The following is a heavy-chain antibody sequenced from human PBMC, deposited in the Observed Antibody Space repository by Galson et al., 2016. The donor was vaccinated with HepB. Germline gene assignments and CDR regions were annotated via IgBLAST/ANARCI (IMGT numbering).Heavy chain of an antibody. CDR1: GFTFTTYA. J-gene: IGHJ4*02. Sequence: SRRLSCAASGFTFTTYAMTWVRQAPGKGLEWVSHISGSGGTTYYADSVKGRLTISRDNSKNTLYLQMNSLRVEDTAVYYCAKSQGWAADLDYWGQGTLVTVSS. CDR3: AKSQGWAADLDY. CDR2: ISGSGGTT. V-gene: IGHV3-23*01. D-gene: IGHD1-26*01.